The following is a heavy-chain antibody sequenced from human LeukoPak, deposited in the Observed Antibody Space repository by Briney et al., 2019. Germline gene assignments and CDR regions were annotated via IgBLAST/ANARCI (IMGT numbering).Heavy chain of an antibody. D-gene: IGHD3-10*01. V-gene: IGHV4-39*07. J-gene: IGHJ4*02. CDR3: ARDPFGEGGINY. CDR2: IYYSGST. Sequence: SETLSLTCTVSGGSISSSSYYWGWIRQPPGKGLEWIGSIYYSGSTYYNPSLKSRVTISLDTSKNQFSLKLTSVTAADTAVYYCARDPFGEGGINYWGQGTLVTVSS. CDR1: GGSISSSSYY.